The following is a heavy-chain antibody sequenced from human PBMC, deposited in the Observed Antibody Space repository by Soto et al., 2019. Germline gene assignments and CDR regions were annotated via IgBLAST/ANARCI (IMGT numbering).Heavy chain of an antibody. V-gene: IGHV3-30-3*01. CDR1: GFTFSSYA. CDR3: ARGPTVTTARKYYYYYGMDV. J-gene: IGHJ6*02. D-gene: IGHD4-17*01. Sequence: ESGGGVVQPGRSLRLSCAASGFTFSSYAMHWVRQAPGKGLEWVAVISYDGSNKYYADSVKGRFTISRDNSKNTLYLQMNSLRAEDTAVYYCARGPTVTTARKYYYYYGMDVWGQGTTVTVSS. CDR2: ISYDGSNK.